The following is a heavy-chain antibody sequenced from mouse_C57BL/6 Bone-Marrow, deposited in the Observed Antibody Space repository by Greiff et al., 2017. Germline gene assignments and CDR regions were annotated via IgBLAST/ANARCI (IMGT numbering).Heavy chain of an antibody. CDR3: ARRGLGSAWFAY. J-gene: IGHJ3*01. D-gene: IGHD3-3*01. CDR1: EYEFPSHD. Sequence: EVKLMESGGGLVQPGASLKLSCESNEYEFPSHDMSWVRKTPEKRLELVAAINSDGGSTYYPDTMERRFIISRDNTKKTLYLQLSRLRSEDTAWYYCARRGLGSAWFAYWGQGTLVTVSA. CDR2: INSDGGST. V-gene: IGHV5-2*01.